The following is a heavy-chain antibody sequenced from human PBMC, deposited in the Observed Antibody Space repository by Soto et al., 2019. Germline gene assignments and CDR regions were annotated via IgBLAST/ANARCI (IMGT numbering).Heavy chain of an antibody. CDR2: INPGDSDT. CDR1: GSSYSSDK. D-gene: IGHD4-17*01. Sequence: GDSVNGSWECSGSSYSSDKIGWVRQMPGKGLEWMGIINPGDSDTRYSPSFQGQVTISADKSISTAYLQWSTLKASDTATYYSATSYGDSYYYYYGMDVWGQGTPVTVSS. V-gene: IGHV5-51*01. J-gene: IGHJ6*02. CDR3: ATSYGDSYYYYYGMDV.